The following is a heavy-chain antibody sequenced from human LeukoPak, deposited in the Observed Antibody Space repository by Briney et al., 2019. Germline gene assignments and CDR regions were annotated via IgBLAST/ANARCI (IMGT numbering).Heavy chain of an antibody. V-gene: IGHV4-4*02. Sequence: SETLSLTCAVSGGSISSSNWWSWVRQPPGKGLEWIGEIYHSGSTNYNPSLKSRVTISVDKSKNQFSLKLSSVTAADTAVYYCARVLSPEQYYYDSSGYYYRYYYGMDVWGQGTTVTVSS. D-gene: IGHD3-22*01. J-gene: IGHJ6*02. CDR3: ARVLSPEQYYYDSSGYYYRYYYGMDV. CDR1: GGSISSSNW. CDR2: IYHSGST.